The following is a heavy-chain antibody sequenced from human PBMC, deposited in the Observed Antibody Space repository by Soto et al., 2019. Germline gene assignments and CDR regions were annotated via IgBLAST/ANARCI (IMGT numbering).Heavy chain of an antibody. CDR1: GFTFSSYW. V-gene: IGHV3-74*01. CDR3: ARPPTYYYASGRYKIPGFDAFDI. Sequence: PGGSLRLSCAASGFTFSSYWMHWVRQAPGKGLVWVSRINSDGSSTSYADSVKGRFTISRDNAKNTLYLQMNSLRAEDTAVYYCARPPTYYYASGRYKIPGFDAFDIWGQGTMVTVSS. J-gene: IGHJ3*02. CDR2: INSDGSST. D-gene: IGHD3-10*01.